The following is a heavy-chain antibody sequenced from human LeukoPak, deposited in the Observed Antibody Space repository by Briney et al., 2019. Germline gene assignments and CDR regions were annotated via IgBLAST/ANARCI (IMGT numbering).Heavy chain of an antibody. CDR2: LSFDESQE. V-gene: IGHV3-33*08. CDR3: TRGEEGWYFDV. CDR1: GFTFSNYG. J-gene: IGHJ2*01. Sequence: GESLRLSCSASGFTFSNYGMHWVRQAPGRGLEWLGVLSFDESQEYYAESVKGRFTISRDNSRKTVYLQMNSLRGDDTGVYYCTRGEEGWYFDVWGRGTMVTVSS.